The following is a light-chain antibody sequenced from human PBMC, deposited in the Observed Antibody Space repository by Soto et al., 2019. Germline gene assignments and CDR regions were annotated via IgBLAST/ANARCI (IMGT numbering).Light chain of an antibody. CDR2: GVS. Sequence: EIVMTQSPVTLSVSPGERATLSCRASQSVRSNLAWYQQKPGQAPRLLIYGVSTRATGIPGRFGGSGSGTDFTLTITRLEPEDFAIYYCQQYGSSRTFGQGTKVDI. J-gene: IGKJ1*01. V-gene: IGKV3-20*01. CDR1: QSVRSN. CDR3: QQYGSSRT.